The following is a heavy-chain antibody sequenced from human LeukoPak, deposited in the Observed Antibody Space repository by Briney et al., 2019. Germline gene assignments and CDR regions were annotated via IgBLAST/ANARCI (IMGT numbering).Heavy chain of an antibody. Sequence: SETLSLTCAVYGGSFSGYYWSWIRQPPGKGLEWIGEINHSGSTNYNPSLKSRVTISVDTSKNQFSLKLSSVTAAGTAVYYCARGAGLETNRPFDYWGQGTLVTVSS. CDR3: ARGAGLETNRPFDY. D-gene: IGHD1-14*01. CDR2: INHSGST. CDR1: GGSFSGYY. V-gene: IGHV4-34*01. J-gene: IGHJ4*02.